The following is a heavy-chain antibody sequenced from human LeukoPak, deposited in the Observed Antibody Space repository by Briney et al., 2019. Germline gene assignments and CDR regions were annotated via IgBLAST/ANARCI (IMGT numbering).Heavy chain of an antibody. CDR2: IRSSDSTT. V-gene: IGHV3-48*04. CDR3: AKRADSSAHSFDY. D-gene: IGHD3-22*01. CDR1: GFSFSRYG. Sequence: GGSLRLSCAASGFSFSRYGMKWVRQAPGKGLEWLSYIRSSDSTTYYADSVKGRFTISRDNAKNSLYLQMDSPRVEDTAVYYCAKRADSSAHSFDYWGQGTLVTVSS. J-gene: IGHJ4*02.